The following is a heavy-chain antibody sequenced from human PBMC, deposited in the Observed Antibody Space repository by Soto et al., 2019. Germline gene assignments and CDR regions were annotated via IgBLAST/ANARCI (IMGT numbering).Heavy chain of an antibody. D-gene: IGHD3-22*01. CDR3: AKGSPDYYDSSGYAKYYFDY. CDR1: GFTFSSYA. V-gene: IGHV3-23*01. J-gene: IGHJ4*02. CDR2: ISGSGGST. Sequence: GGSLRLSCAASGFTFSSYAMSWVRQAPGKGLEWVSAISGSGGSTYYADSVKGRFTISRDNSKNTLYLQMNSLRAEDTAVYYCAKGSPDYYDSSGYAKYYFDYWGQGTLVTVSS.